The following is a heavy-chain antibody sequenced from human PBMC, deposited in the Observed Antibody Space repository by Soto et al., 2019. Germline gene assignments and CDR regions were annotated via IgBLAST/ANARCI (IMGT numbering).Heavy chain of an antibody. CDR3: ARDLWKYDRHYFDY. D-gene: IGHD3-9*01. Sequence: VQLVESGGGLVQPGGSLRLSCEASRFSLSTYWMYWVRQAPGKGLMWVSRINSDGGIINYADSVNGRFTISRDNAKNTLYLHMNSLRTDDTAVYYCARDLWKYDRHYFDYWGQGTLVTVSS. J-gene: IGHJ4*02. CDR1: RFSLSTYW. CDR2: INSDGGII. V-gene: IGHV3-74*01.